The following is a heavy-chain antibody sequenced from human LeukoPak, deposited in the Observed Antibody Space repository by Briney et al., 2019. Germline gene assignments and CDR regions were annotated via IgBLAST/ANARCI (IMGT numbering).Heavy chain of an antibody. J-gene: IGHJ4*02. CDR1: GFTFSSYG. CDR2: ISYDGSNK. V-gene: IGHV3-30*18. Sequence: GGSLRLSCAASGFTFSSYGMHWVRQAPGKGLEWVAVISYDGSNKYYADSVKGRFTISRDNSKNTLYLQMNSLRAEDTAVYYCAKDGSGLYYFDYWGQGTLVTVSS. CDR3: AKDGSGLYYFDY. D-gene: IGHD6-25*01.